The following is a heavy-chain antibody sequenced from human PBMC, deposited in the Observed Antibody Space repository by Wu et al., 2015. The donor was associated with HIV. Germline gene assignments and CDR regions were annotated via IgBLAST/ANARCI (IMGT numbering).Heavy chain of an antibody. CDR1: YILTSYP. V-gene: IGHV1-24*01. D-gene: IGHD1-1*01. CDR2: SDPEDGET. CDR3: ATLIRYNLNDKADAFDF. Sequence: QAQLVQSGPEAKRPGASVNISCKASYILTSYPIGWVRQAPGKGLEWMGGSDPEDGETVYAQKFQGRVTLTEDTSTDTAYMELTRLRSEDTAVYYCATLIRYNLNDKADAFDFWGHGTMVTVSS. J-gene: IGHJ3*01.